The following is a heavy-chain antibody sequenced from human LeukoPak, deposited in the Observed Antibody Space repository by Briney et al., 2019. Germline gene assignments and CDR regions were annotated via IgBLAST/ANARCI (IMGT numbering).Heavy chain of an antibody. CDR1: GGSMSGYY. CDR2: IYYFGST. D-gene: IGHD6-19*01. J-gene: IGHJ4*02. CDR3: AREFGYNSGWFLDY. V-gene: IGHV4-59*01. Sequence: SETLSLTCSVSGGSMSGYYWSWIRQPPGKGLEWIGYIYYFGSTNYNPSLKSRVTISVDTSKKQFSLKLSSVTAADTAVYYCAREFGYNSGWFLDYWGQGTLVTLSA.